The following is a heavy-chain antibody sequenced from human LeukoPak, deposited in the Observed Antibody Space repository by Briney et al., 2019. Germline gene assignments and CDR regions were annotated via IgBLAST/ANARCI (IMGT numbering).Heavy chain of an antibody. CDR2: IYYDAGA. CDR1: GASVSATNYY. CDR3: ARDQGWFDP. V-gene: IGHV4-31*03. Sequence: PSETLSLTCTVSGASVSATNYYWSWLRQHPGKGPEWIAYIYYDAGAYYNPSLESRVTISLDSSANQFSLGLSSVTAADTAVYYCARDQGWFDPWGQGTLVTVSS. J-gene: IGHJ5*02.